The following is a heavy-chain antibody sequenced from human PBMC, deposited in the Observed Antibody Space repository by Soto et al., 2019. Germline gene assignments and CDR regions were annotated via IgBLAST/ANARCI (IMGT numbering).Heavy chain of an antibody. D-gene: IGHD3-22*01. V-gene: IGHV1-18*01. CDR1: GYTFTRNG. CDR3: VKDRDSNSWPSRDV. Sequence: GASVKVSCKTSGYTFTRNGISWVRQAPGQDLEWMGWISPKSGSIKYAQKFQGRVIMTTDTSTSTAYMEVRSLRSDDTAVYYCVKDRDSNSWPSRDVWGPGTTVTVSS. CDR2: ISPKSGSI. J-gene: IGHJ6*02.